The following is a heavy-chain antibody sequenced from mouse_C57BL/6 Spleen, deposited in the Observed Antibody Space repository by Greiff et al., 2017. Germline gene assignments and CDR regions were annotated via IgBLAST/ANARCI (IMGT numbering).Heavy chain of an antibody. CDR3: ARGYSNYYYAMDD. D-gene: IGHD2-5*01. V-gene: IGHV1-52*01. Sequence: QVQLQQPGAELVRPGSSVKLSCKASGYTFTSYWMHWVKQRPIQGLEWIGNIDPSDSETHYNQKFKDKATLTVDKSSSTAYMQLSSLTSEDSAVYYCARGYSNYYYAMDDWGQGTSVTVSS. CDR1: GYTFTSYW. J-gene: IGHJ4*01. CDR2: IDPSDSET.